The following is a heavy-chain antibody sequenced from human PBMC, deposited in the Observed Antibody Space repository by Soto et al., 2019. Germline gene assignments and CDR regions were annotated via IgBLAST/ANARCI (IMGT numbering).Heavy chain of an antibody. J-gene: IGHJ4*02. D-gene: IGHD6-19*01. V-gene: IGHV3-23*01. Sequence: GGSQSLSCAASGFPFGSYAMSWVRQAPGRGLEWVSVINSRGDSTYYAAPVKGRFTIGRDNSKNTLYLQMNSLRAEDTAVYFCARDPIAVAGPAPYYFDSWGQGTLVTVSS. CDR1: GFPFGSYA. CDR3: ARDPIAVAGPAPYYFDS. CDR2: INSRGDST.